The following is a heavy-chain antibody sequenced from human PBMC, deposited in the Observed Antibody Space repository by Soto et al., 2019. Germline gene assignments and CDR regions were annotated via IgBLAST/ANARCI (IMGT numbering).Heavy chain of an antibody. J-gene: IGHJ4*02. V-gene: IGHV1-2*02. CDR2: INPNDGDT. CDR1: GYIFTDFF. Sequence: QVQLVQSGAEVRKPGASVKVSCKASGYIFTDFFIHWIRQAPGQGLEWLGWINPNDGDTEFSQRFLGRVLMTRDTSTKTVYMEMTVLTPNDTAVYYCGRVPAPGRPTYTFFWGQGALVTVST. CDR3: GRVPAPGRPTYTFF. D-gene: IGHD3-16*01.